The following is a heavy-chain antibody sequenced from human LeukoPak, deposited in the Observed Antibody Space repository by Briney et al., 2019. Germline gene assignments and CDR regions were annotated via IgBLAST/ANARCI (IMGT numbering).Heavy chain of an antibody. J-gene: IGHJ6*04. Sequence: ASVKVSCKASGGTFSSYTISWVRQAPGQGLEWMGRIIPILGIANYAQKFQGRVTFTADKSTSTAYMELSSLRSEDTAVYYCASSVAVLLYGSGSYQSLDVWGKGTTVTVSS. CDR3: ASSVAVLLYGSGSYQSLDV. CDR1: GGTFSSYT. V-gene: IGHV1-69*02. CDR2: IIPILGIA. D-gene: IGHD3-10*01.